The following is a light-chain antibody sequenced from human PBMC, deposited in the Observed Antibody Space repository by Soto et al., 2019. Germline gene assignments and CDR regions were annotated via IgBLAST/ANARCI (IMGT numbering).Light chain of an antibody. J-gene: IGLJ1*01. Sequence: QSVLTQPPSVSVAPGQRVTISCTGSSSNIGATYDVQWYQQLPGTAPKLLIYGNSNRPSGVPDRFSGSKSGTSASLVITGLQADDEADYYCQSYDSSLSAHYVFGTGTKVTV. CDR2: GNS. CDR3: QSYDSSLSAHYV. V-gene: IGLV1-40*01. CDR1: SSNIGATYD.